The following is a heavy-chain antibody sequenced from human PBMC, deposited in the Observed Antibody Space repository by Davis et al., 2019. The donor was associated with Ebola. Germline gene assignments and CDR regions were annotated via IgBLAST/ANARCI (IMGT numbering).Heavy chain of an antibody. CDR1: GFTFSDYY. J-gene: IGHJ6*02. CDR3: AGSSTVTTFYYYGMDV. Sequence: GESLKISCAASGFTFSDYYMSWIRQAPGKGLEWVSYISSSGSTIYYADSAKGRFTISRDNAKNSLYLQMNSLRAEDTAVYYCAGSSTVTTFYYYGMDVWGQGTTVTVSS. V-gene: IGHV3-11*01. D-gene: IGHD4-17*01. CDR2: ISSSGSTI.